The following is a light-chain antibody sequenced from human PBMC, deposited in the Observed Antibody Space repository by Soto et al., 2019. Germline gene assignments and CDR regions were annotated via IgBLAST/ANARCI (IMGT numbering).Light chain of an antibody. J-gene: IGKJ1*01. CDR1: QSVNSN. V-gene: IGKV3-15*01. CDR2: GAF. Sequence: EIVMTQSPATLSVSPGERATLSCRASQSVNSNLAWYQQKPGQAPRLLIYGAFTRATGVPARFSGSGSGTEFILTVSSLQSEDFAVYFCQQYNNSPTFGQGTKVEIK. CDR3: QQYNNSPT.